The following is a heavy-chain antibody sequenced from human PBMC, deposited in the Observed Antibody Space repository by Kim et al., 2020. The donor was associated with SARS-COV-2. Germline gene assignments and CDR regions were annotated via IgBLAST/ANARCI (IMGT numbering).Heavy chain of an antibody. Sequence: GGSLRLSCAASGFTFSSYSMNWVRQAPGKGLEWVSSISSSSYIYYADSVKGRFTISRDNAKNSLYLQMNSLRAEDTAVYYCARDRSIVVVPAAPDGMDVWGQGTTVTVSS. J-gene: IGHJ6*02. CDR2: ISSSSYI. CDR1: GFTFSSYS. D-gene: IGHD2-2*01. V-gene: IGHV3-21*01. CDR3: ARDRSIVVVPAAPDGMDV.